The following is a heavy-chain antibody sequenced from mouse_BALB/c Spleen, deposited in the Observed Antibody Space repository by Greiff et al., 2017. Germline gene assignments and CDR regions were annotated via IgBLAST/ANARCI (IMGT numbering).Heavy chain of an antibody. D-gene: IGHD2-1*01. CDR1: GYSFTSYW. J-gene: IGHJ3*01. Sequence: VKLKESGPQLVRPGASVKISCKASGYSFTSYWMHWVKQRPGQGLEWIGMIDPSDSETRLNQKFKDKATLTVDKSSSTAYMQLSSPTSEDSAVYYCAREDGNYWFAYWGQGTLVTVSA. V-gene: IGHV1S126*01. CDR3: AREDGNYWFAY. CDR2: IDPSDSET.